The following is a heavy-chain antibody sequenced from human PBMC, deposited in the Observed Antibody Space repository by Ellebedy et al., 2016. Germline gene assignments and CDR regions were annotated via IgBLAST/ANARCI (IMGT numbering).Heavy chain of an antibody. CDR1: GYTFTSYD. J-gene: IGHJ4*02. Sequence: ASVKVSXXASGYTFTSYDINWVRQATGQGLEWMGWMNPNSGNTGYAQKFQGRVTMTRNTSISTAYMELSSLRSEDTAMYYCARGETLIPFDYWGQGTLVTVSS. V-gene: IGHV1-8*01. CDR2: MNPNSGNT. CDR3: ARGETLIPFDY.